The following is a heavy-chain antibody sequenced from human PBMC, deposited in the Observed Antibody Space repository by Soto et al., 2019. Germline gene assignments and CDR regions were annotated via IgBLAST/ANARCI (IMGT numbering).Heavy chain of an antibody. CDR1: GGYISSYY. Sequence: QVQLQESGPGLVKPSETLSLTCTVSGGYISSYYWSWIRQPPGKGLEWIGYIYYSGSTNYNPSLKSRVTISVDTSKNQFSLKLSSVTAADTAVYYCARDRGEWEPFDYWGQGTLVTVSS. D-gene: IGHD1-26*01. J-gene: IGHJ4*02. V-gene: IGHV4-59*01. CDR3: ARDRGEWEPFDY. CDR2: IYYSGST.